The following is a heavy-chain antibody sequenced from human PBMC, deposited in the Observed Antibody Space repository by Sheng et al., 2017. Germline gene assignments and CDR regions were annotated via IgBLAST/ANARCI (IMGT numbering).Heavy chain of an antibody. CDR1: GFSLSNARMG. CDR2: IFSNDEK. Sequence: QVTLKESGPVLVKPTETLTLTCTVSGFSLSNARMGVSWIRQPPGKALEWLAHIFSNDEKSYSTSLKSRLTISKDTSKSQVVLTMTNMDPVDTATYYCARVVVPAALRRFGYNWFDPWGQGTLVTVSS. J-gene: IGHJ5*02. V-gene: IGHV2-26*01. CDR3: ARVVVPAALRRFGYNWFDP. D-gene: IGHD2-2*01.